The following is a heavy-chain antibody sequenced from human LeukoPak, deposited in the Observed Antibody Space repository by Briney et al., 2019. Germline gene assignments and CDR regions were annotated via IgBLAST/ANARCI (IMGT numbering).Heavy chain of an antibody. CDR3: ARQWGYSRSCCTFDI. CDR1: GGSFSDYY. CDR2: IXHSGST. Sequence: PSETLSLTCAVFGGSFSDYYWXXXXXXXXXXXXXXXEIXHSGSTNYSPSLXSRXTXXXDXXXXXXXLKLSSVTAADTAVYYCARQWGYSRSCCTFDIWGQGTMVTVSS. J-gene: IGHJ3*02. D-gene: IGHD6-13*01. V-gene: IGHV4-34*01.